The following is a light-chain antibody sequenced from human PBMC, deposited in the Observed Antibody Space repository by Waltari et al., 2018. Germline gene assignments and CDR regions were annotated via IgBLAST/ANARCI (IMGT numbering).Light chain of an antibody. CDR3: QVWDSRSEVV. CDR2: YDD. CDR1: NIGTKN. Sequence: SYVLTQPPSVSVAPEKTADITCGGDNIGTKNGHWYQQKPGQAPVLVIYYDDDRPPGTPERFSGSNSGNTATLTISRVDAGDEADYYCQVWDSRSEVVFGGGTRLTVL. J-gene: IGLJ2*01. V-gene: IGLV3-21*04.